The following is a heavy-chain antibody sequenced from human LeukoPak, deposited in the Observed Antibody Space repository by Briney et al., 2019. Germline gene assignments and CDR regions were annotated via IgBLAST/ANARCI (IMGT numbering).Heavy chain of an antibody. Sequence: GGSLRLSCAASGFTFSGHWMSWVRQALGKGLEWVANIKQDGSETYYVDSVKGRFTISRDNAKNSLFLQMNSLRVEDAAVYYCAKSSYYDSSGYYREYYFDYWGQGTLVTVSS. J-gene: IGHJ4*02. CDR2: IKQDGSET. D-gene: IGHD3-22*01. CDR1: GFTFSGHW. V-gene: IGHV3-7*01. CDR3: AKSSYYDSSGYYREYYFDY.